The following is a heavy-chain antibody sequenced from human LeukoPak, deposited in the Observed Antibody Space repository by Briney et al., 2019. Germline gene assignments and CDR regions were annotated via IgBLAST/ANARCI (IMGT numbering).Heavy chain of an antibody. J-gene: IGHJ3*02. Sequence: ASVKVSCKASGYTFTGYYMHWVRQAPGQGLEWMGRINPNSGGTNYAQKFQGRVTMTRDTSISTAYMELSRLRSDDTAVYYCARFGGGSFDAFDIWGQGTLVTVSS. D-gene: IGHD2-15*01. CDR1: GYTFTGYY. CDR2: INPNSGGT. CDR3: ARFGGGSFDAFDI. V-gene: IGHV1-2*06.